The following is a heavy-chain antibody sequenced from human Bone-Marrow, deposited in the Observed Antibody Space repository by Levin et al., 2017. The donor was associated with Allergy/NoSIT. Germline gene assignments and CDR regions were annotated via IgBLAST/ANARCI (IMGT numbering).Heavy chain of an antibody. V-gene: IGHV5-51*01. CDR2: IYPGDSDA. D-gene: IGHD4-23*01. J-gene: IGHJ4*01. CDR1: GYSFTYYW. CDR3: ARAQRGDDYGGNDRYY. Sequence: KVSCKGSGYSFTYYWIGWVRQMPGKGLEWMGIIYPGDSDAKYSPSFRGQVTFSADKSISTAYLHWSSLKTSDTATYYCARAQRGDDYGGNDRYYWGQGTLVTVSS.